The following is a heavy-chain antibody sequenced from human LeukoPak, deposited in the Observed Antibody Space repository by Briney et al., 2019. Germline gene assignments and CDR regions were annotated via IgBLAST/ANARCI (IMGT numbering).Heavy chain of an antibody. D-gene: IGHD6-13*01. V-gene: IGHV3-23*01. CDR3: AKAGQQRFDAYDI. J-gene: IGHJ3*02. CDR1: GFTFSNYA. Sequence: GGSLRLSCAASGFTFSNYAMSWVRQAPGKGLEWVSGISGGGDNTYFADSVKGRFTISRDNSKNTVYLQMNSLRAEDTAVYYCAKAGQQRFDAYDIWGQGTMVTVSS. CDR2: ISGGGDNT.